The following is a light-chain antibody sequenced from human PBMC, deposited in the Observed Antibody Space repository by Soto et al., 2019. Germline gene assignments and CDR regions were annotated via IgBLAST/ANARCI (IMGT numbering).Light chain of an antibody. CDR2: DAS. V-gene: IGKV1-33*01. CDR3: QQDDNLPLT. Sequence: DIQMTQSPSSLSASVGDRVTITCQASQDISNYLNWYQQKPGKAPKLLIYDASNFETGVPSRFSGSGSGTDFTFTISSLQPEDIATYYCQQDDNLPLTFGGGTKVESK. CDR1: QDISNY. J-gene: IGKJ4*01.